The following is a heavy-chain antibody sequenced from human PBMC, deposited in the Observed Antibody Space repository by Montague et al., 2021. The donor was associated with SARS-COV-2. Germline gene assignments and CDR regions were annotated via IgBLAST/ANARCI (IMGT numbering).Heavy chain of an antibody. CDR1: GFTFSSYA. J-gene: IGHJ5*02. D-gene: IGHD4-17*01. CDR2: IYSGGSST. V-gene: IGHV3-23*03. Sequence: SLRLSCAASGFTFSSYAMSWVRLAPGEGLEWVSVIYSGGSSTYYADSVKGRFTISRDNSKNTLYLQMNSLRAEDTAVYYCATTTGLGSWGQGTLVTVSS. CDR3: ATTTGLGS.